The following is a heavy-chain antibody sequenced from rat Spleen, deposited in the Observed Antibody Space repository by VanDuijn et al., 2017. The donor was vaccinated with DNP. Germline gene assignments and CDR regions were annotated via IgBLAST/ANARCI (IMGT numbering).Heavy chain of an antibody. CDR2: ISTSGGST. J-gene: IGHJ2*01. Sequence: EVQLVESGGGLVQPGRSMKLSCAASGFTFSSFPMAWVRQAPTKGLEWVATISTSGGSTYYPDSVKGRFTISRDNAKNTLYLQMNSLRSEDTATYYCAREMQWYYFDYWGQGVMVTVSS. V-gene: IGHV5-46*01. CDR1: GFTFSSFP. D-gene: IGHD1-1*01. CDR3: AREMQWYYFDY.